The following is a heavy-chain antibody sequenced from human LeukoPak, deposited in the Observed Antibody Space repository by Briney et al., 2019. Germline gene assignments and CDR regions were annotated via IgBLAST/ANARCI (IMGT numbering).Heavy chain of an antibody. CDR2: IYYSGST. D-gene: IGHD6-13*01. Sequence: SETLSLTCTVSGGSISSYYWSWIRQPPGKGLEWIGYIYYSGSTNYNPSLKSRVTISVDTSKNQFSLKLSSVTAADTAVYYCARVGRGYSSSWYVGYYYMDVWGKGTTVTVSS. J-gene: IGHJ6*03. CDR3: ARVGRGYSSSWYVGYYYMDV. CDR1: GGSISSYY. V-gene: IGHV4-59*01.